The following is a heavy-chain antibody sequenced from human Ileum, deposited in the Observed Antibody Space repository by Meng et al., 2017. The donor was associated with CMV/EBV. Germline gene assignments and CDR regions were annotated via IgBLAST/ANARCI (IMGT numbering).Heavy chain of an antibody. J-gene: IGHJ4*02. CDR1: GFTFRSYS. CDR2: ISSSSSTI. CDR3: ARGEKGLLWFGEFPYYFDY. D-gene: IGHD3-10*01. Sequence: GESLKISCAASGFTFRSYSMNWVRQAPGKGLEWVSYISSSSSTIYYADSVKGRFTISRDNAKNSLSLQMHSLRAEDTAVYYCARGEKGLLWFGEFPYYFDYWGQGTLVTVSS. V-gene: IGHV3-48*04.